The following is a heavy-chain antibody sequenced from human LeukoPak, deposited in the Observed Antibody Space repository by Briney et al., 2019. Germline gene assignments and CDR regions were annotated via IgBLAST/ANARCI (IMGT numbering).Heavy chain of an antibody. J-gene: IGHJ4*02. CDR1: GYTFTSYG. CDR3: VSGLGYCSSTSCSIDY. D-gene: IGHD2-2*01. CDR2: ISAYNGNT. Sequence: ASVKVSCKASGYTFTSYGISWVRQAPGQGLEWMGWISAYNGNTNYAQKLQGRVTMTTDTSTSTAYMELSRLRSDDTAVYYCVSGLGYCSSTSCSIDYWGQGTLVTVSS. V-gene: IGHV1-18*01.